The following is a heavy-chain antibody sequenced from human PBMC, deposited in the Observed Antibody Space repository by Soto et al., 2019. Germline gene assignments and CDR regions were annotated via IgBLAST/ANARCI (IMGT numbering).Heavy chain of an antibody. CDR3: AREMFWYSSSWYYFDY. CDR1: GGSVSSGSYY. D-gene: IGHD6-13*01. Sequence: PSETLYITCTVSGGSVSSGSYYWSWIRQPPGKGLEWIGYIYYSGSTNYNPSLKSRVTISVDTSKNQFSLKLSSVTAADTAVYYCAREMFWYSSSWYYFDYWGQGTLVTVSS. CDR2: IYYSGST. J-gene: IGHJ4*02. V-gene: IGHV4-61*01.